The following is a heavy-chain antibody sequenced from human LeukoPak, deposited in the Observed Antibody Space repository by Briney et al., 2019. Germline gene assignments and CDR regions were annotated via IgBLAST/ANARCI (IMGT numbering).Heavy chain of an antibody. D-gene: IGHD2-21*01. Sequence: ASVKVSCKASGYTFTTYDINWVRQAAGQGFEWMGWMNPKSGDAGYADKFQGRVAITRDTSINTACLELSALTSDDTAVYYCARGPFGNCGGGPCHFRDIDNWYDPWGQGTLVTVSS. CDR1: GYTFTTYD. CDR3: ARGPFGNCGGGPCHFRDIDNWYDP. V-gene: IGHV1-8*03. CDR2: MNPKSGDA. J-gene: IGHJ5*02.